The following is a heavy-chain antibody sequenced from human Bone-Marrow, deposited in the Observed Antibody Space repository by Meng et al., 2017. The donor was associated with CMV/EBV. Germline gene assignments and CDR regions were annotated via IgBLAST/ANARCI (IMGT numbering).Heavy chain of an antibody. Sequence: GGSLRLSCAASGFTFDDHGMAWARQVPGKGLEWVSGINWSGTSTGYADSVKGRATISRDNAKNSVFLQMTSLRAEDSALYFCARGGGSDFREFYQNWGQGTLVTVSS. CDR1: GFTFDDHG. CDR2: INWSGTST. J-gene: IGHJ1*01. CDR3: ARGGGSDFREFYQN. D-gene: IGHD2-21*02. V-gene: IGHV3-20*04.